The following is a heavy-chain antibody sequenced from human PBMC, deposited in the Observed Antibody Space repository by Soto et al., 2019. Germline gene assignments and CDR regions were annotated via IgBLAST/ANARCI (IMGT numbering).Heavy chain of an antibody. CDR2: MSSRGSYI. Sequence: GGSLRLSCVASGFDFDSYTVHWVRQAQGKGLEWVSFMSSRGSYIFYADSVKGRFTISRDNAKSILYLQMNSLRAEDTAVYYCARDLGDYGDYLYYHYAMDVWGQGTTVTVSS. CDR3: ARDLGDYGDYLYYHYAMDV. J-gene: IGHJ6*02. V-gene: IGHV3-21*06. CDR1: GFDFDSYT. D-gene: IGHD4-17*01.